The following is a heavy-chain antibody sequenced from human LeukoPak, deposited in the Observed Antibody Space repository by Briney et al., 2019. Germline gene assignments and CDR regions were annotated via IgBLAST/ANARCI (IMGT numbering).Heavy chain of an antibody. Sequence: GGSLRLSCAASGFTFSTYSMNWVRQAPGKGLEWVSYISSLSGTINYADSVKGRFSISRDNAKNSLYLQMNSLRAEDTAVYYCARGVPKTSYYYYYMDVWGKGTTVTVSS. V-gene: IGHV3-48*01. CDR1: GFTFSTYS. J-gene: IGHJ6*03. D-gene: IGHD4-11*01. CDR3: ARGVPKTSYYYYYMDV. CDR2: ISSLSGTI.